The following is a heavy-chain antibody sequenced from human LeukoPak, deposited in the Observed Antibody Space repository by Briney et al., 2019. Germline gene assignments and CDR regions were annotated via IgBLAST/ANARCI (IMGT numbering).Heavy chain of an antibody. CDR2: IYYSGST. J-gene: IGHJ4*02. V-gene: IGHV4-39*01. CDR1: GGSISSSSYH. Sequence: SETLSLTCTVSGGSISSSSYHWGWIRQPPGKGLEWIATIYYSGSTYYNPSLKSRVTISVDTSKNQFSLKLSSATAADTAVYYCARIHRPDYTSSWYFDYWGQGTLVTVSS. D-gene: IGHD6-13*01. CDR3: ARIHRPDYTSSWYFDY.